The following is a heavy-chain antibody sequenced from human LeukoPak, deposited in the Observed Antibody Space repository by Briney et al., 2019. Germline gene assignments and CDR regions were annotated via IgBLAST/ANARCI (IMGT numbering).Heavy chain of an antibody. CDR2: ISGSGGRT. Sequence: PGESLRLSCAVSGITLSNYGMSWVRQAPGKGLEWVAGISGSGGRTNYADSVKGRFTISRDNPKNTLYLQMNSLRAEDTAVYFCARRGVVIRVILVGFHKEAYYFDSWGQGALVTVSS. D-gene: IGHD3-22*01. CDR3: ARRGVVIRVILVGFHKEAYYFDS. CDR1: GITLSNYG. J-gene: IGHJ4*02. V-gene: IGHV3-23*01.